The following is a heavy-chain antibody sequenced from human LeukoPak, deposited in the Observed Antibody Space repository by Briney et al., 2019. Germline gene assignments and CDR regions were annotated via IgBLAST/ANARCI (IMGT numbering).Heavy chain of an antibody. V-gene: IGHV3-74*01. D-gene: IGHD6-19*01. Sequence: GGSLRLSCAASGFTFSCYWMHWVRQAPGKGLVWVSRINSDGSSTSYADSVKGRFTISRDNAKNTLYLQMNSLRAEDTAVYYCARVGLYSSGWYSDDWFDSWGQGTLVTVSS. CDR3: ARVGLYSSGWYSDDWFDS. CDR2: INSDGSST. CDR1: GFTFSCYW. J-gene: IGHJ5*01.